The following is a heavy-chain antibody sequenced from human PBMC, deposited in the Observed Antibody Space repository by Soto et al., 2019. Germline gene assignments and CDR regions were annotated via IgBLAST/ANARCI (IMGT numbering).Heavy chain of an antibody. CDR1: GFTFSSYG. CDR3: ARETLTGDAKDAFDI. Sequence: GSLRLSCAASGFTFSSYGMHWVRQAPGKGLEWVAVIWYDGSNKYYADSVKGRFTISRDNSKNTLYLQMNSLRAEDTAVYYCARETLTGDAKDAFDIWGQGTMVTVSS. CDR2: IWYDGSNK. J-gene: IGHJ3*02. D-gene: IGHD7-27*01. V-gene: IGHV3-33*01.